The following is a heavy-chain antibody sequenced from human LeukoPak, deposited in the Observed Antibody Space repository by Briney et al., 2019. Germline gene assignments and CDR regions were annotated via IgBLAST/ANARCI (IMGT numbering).Heavy chain of an antibody. CDR3: ARAWMYGSGNYYKIDY. CDR2: INPNSGDT. Sequence: GASVKVSCKASGYSLIVYYMHWVRQAPGQGLEWMGWINPNSGDTNYAQKFQGRVTMTRDTSISTAYMELSRLRSDDTAVYYCARAWMYGSGNYYKIDYWGQGTLVTVSS. V-gene: IGHV1-2*02. J-gene: IGHJ4*02. D-gene: IGHD3-10*01. CDR1: GYSLIVYY.